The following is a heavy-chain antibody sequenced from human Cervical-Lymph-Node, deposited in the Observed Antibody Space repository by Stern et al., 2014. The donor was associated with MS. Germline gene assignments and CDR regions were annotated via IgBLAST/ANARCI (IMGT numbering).Heavy chain of an antibody. CDR3: ALSSETSDRWYSLGYDL. Sequence: QVQLVQSGAEVTKPGSSVKVSCKASGGTFSKFPSSWVRQAPGQGLEWLGGIFPVFGTPTYAQEVRGRVTSTADVSTSTVYMERSSLRSDDTAVYDCALSSETSDRWYSLGYDLWGQGTLVTVSS. V-gene: IGHV1-69*01. D-gene: IGHD6-13*01. CDR2: IFPVFGTP. CDR1: GGTFSKFP. J-gene: IGHJ5*02.